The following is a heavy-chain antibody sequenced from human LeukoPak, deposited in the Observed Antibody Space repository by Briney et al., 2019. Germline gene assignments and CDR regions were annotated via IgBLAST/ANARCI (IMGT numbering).Heavy chain of an antibody. V-gene: IGHV1-69*06. CDR3: VNLHYDILTGYRDY. Sequence: ASVKVSCKASGGTFSSYAISWVRQAPGQGLEWMGGIIPIFGTANYAQKFQGRVTITADKSTSTAYMELSSLRSEDTAVYCCVNLHYDILTGYRDYWGQGTLVTVSS. J-gene: IGHJ4*02. CDR1: GGTFSSYA. D-gene: IGHD3-9*01. CDR2: IIPIFGTA.